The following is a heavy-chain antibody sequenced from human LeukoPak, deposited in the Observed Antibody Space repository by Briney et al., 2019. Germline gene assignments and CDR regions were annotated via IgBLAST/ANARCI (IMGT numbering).Heavy chain of an antibody. CDR3: ARGPCFPGPRITGTTGYSMDV. CDR1: GGSFSGYY. D-gene: IGHD1-7*01. Sequence: SETLSLTCAVYGGSFSGYYWSWIRQPPGKGLEWIGDINHSGSTNYNPSLKSRVTISVDTSKNQFSLKLSSVTAADTAVYYCARGPCFPGPRITGTTGYSMDVWGKGTTVTVSS. CDR2: INHSGST. J-gene: IGHJ6*03. V-gene: IGHV4-34*01.